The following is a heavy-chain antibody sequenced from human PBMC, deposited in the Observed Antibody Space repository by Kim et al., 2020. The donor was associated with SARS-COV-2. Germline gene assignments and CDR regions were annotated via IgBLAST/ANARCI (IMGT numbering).Heavy chain of an antibody. CDR3: ARRREGFDY. V-gene: IGHV3-23*01. CDR2: ISSSGTTT. CDR1: GFTFTDHA. Sequence: GGSLRLSCAASGFTFTDHAMTWVRQAPGKGLEWVSVISSSGTTTYYTDSVKGRFTISRDTSTNTLYLQLNSLRAEDTAIYYCARRREGFDYWGQGTLVTVSS. J-gene: IGHJ4*02.